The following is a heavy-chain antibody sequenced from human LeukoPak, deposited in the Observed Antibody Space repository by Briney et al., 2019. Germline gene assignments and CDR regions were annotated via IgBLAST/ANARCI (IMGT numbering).Heavy chain of an antibody. V-gene: IGHV4-38-2*02. Sequence: PSETLSLTCTVSGYSISSGYYWGWIRQPPGKGLEWIGSIYYSGSTYYNPSLKSRVTISVDTSKNQFSLKLSSVTAADTAVYYCARHFIAAAGSYFDYWGQGTLVTVSS. CDR2: IYYSGST. CDR3: ARHFIAAAGSYFDY. CDR1: GYSISSGYY. J-gene: IGHJ4*02. D-gene: IGHD6-13*01.